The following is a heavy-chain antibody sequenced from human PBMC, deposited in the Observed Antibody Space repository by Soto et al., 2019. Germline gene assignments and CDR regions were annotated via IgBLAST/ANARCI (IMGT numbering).Heavy chain of an antibody. J-gene: IGHJ4*02. CDR1: GFTFSSYA. Sequence: EVQLLESGGGLVQPGGSLRLSCAASGFTFSSYAMSWAAKPQGRGLEWVSAISGSGGSTYYADSVKGRFTISRDNSKNTLYLQMNSLRAEDTAVYYCAKGYSSPYYFDYWGQGTLVTVSS. CDR2: ISGSGGST. D-gene: IGHD6-13*01. V-gene: IGHV3-23*01. CDR3: AKGYSSPYYFDY.